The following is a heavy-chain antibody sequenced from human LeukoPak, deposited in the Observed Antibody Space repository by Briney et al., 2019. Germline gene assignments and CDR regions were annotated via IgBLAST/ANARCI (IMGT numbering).Heavy chain of an antibody. D-gene: IGHD2-2*01. CDR1: GFTFSSYG. CDR2: IWYDGSNK. Sequence: GRSLRLSCAASGFTFSSYGMHWVRQAPGKGLEWVAVIWYDGSNKYYADSVKGRFTISRDNSKNTLYLQMNSLRAEDTAVYYCAKDLDLGYCSSTSCRFFDYWGQGTLVTVSS. V-gene: IGHV3-33*06. CDR3: AKDLDLGYCSSTSCRFFDY. J-gene: IGHJ4*02.